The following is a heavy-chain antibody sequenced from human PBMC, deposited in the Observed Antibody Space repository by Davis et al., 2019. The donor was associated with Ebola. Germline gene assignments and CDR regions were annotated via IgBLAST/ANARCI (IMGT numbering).Heavy chain of an antibody. CDR2: IKSKTDGGTT. CDR1: GGSISSSSYY. D-gene: IGHD1-26*01. Sequence: GGSLRLSCTVSGGSISSSSYYWGWVRQAPGKGLEWVGRIKSKTDGGTTDYAAPVKGRFTISRDDSKTTLFLQMNSLKTDDTAVYYCGLYSGSSNWFDPWGQGTLVTVSS. V-gene: IGHV3-15*07. CDR3: GLYSGSSNWFDP. J-gene: IGHJ5*02.